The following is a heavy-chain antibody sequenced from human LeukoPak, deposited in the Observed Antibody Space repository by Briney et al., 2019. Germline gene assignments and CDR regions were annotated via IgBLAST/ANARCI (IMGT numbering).Heavy chain of an antibody. V-gene: IGHV5-51*01. CDR3: ARGARLVDGYNLLSPPDY. CDR2: IYPGDSDT. CDR1: GYSFTSYW. J-gene: IGHJ4*02. D-gene: IGHD5-24*01. Sequence: GESLKISCKGSGYSFTSYWIGWVRQMPGKGLEWMGSIYPGDSDTRYSPSFQGQVTISADKSISTAYLQWSSLKASDTAMYYCARGARLVDGYNLLSPPDYWGQGTLVTVSS.